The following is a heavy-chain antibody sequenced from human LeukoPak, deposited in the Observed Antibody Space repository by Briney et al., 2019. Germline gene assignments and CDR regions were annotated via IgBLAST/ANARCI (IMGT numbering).Heavy chain of an antibody. D-gene: IGHD4-17*01. CDR2: IRYDGSNK. V-gene: IGHV3-30*02. J-gene: IGHJ4*02. CDR3: AKGPTPSTVYFDY. Sequence: PGGSLRLSCAASGFTFSSYGMHWVRQAPGKGLEWVAFIRYDGSNKYYADSVKGRFTISRDNSKNTLYLQMNSPRAEDTAVYYCAKGPTPSTVYFDYWGQGTLVTVSS. CDR1: GFTFSSYG.